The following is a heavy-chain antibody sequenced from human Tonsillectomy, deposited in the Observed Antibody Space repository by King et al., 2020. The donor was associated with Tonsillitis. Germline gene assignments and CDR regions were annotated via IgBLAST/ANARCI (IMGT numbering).Heavy chain of an antibody. V-gene: IGHV4-59*08. CDR3: ARLLSSSDYYYYYFSMDV. CDR1: GGSISGYY. CDR2: IYYTGST. J-gene: IGHJ6*03. Sequence: VQLQESDPGLVKPSETLSLTCTVSGGSISGYYWSWIRQPPGKGLEWIGYIYYTGSTNYNPSLKSRVTISVDTSKNQFSLKLSSVTAADTAVYYCARLLSSSDYYYYYFSMDVWGKGTTVTVSS. D-gene: IGHD6-6*01.